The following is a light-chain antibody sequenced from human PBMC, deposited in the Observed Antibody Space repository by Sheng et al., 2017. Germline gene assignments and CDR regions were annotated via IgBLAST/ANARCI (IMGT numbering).Light chain of an antibody. J-gene: IGLJ3*02. CDR2: DVN. Sequence: QSALTQPPSASGSPGQSITISCSGTSSDVGGYNYVSWYQQHPDRAPRLIIFDVNKRASGVSGRFSGSRSGNTASLTISGLQFEDEGDYVCCSYAGYHNSWVFGGGTKVTVL. CDR1: SSDVGGYNY. CDR3: CSYAGYHNSWV. V-gene: IGLV2-11*01.